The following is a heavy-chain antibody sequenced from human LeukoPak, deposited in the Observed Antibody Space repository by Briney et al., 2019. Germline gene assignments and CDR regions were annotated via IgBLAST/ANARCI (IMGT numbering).Heavy chain of an antibody. J-gene: IGHJ4*02. Sequence: ASVKVSCNTSGYTFSIYGITWQRQAPGQGLEWMGWISGYNGNTNYAQKFQGRVTMTTDTSTKTAYMELRSLRSDDTAVYYCARRLITADGYDYWGQGTLVTVSS. V-gene: IGHV1-18*01. D-gene: IGHD6-13*01. CDR1: GYTFSIYG. CDR2: ISGYNGNT. CDR3: ARRLITADGYDY.